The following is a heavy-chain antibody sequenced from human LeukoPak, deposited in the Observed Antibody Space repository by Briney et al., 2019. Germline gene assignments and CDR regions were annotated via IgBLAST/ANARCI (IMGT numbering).Heavy chain of an antibody. CDR1: GFSFSDYY. J-gene: IGHJ4*02. CDR3: ARCDTSGALFGGY. Sequence: GGSLRLSCAASGFSFSDYYMSWIRQAPGKGLEWVSYISSSSSSTKYADSVKGRFTTSRGNAKNSLYLQMNSLRAEDTAVYYCARCDTSGALFGGYWGQGTLVTVSS. D-gene: IGHD6-19*01. CDR2: ISSSSSST. V-gene: IGHV3-11*06.